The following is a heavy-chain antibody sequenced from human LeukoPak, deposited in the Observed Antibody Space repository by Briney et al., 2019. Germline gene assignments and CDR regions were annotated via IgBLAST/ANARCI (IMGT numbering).Heavy chain of an antibody. V-gene: IGHV1-2*02. Sequence: ASVKVSCKASGYTFTGYYMHWVRQAPGQGLEWMGWINPNSGGTNYAQEFQGRVTMTRDTSISTAYMELSRLRSDDTAVYYCARGKGCSSTSCYPQSGAFGIWGQGTMVTVSS. J-gene: IGHJ3*02. CDR1: GYTFTGYY. CDR3: ARGKGCSSTSCYPQSGAFGI. D-gene: IGHD2-2*01. CDR2: INPNSGGT.